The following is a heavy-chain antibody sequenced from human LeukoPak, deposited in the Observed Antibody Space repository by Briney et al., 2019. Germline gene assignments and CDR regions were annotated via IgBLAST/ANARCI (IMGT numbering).Heavy chain of an antibody. CDR2: IYYSGST. D-gene: IGHD1-26*01. V-gene: IGHV4-39*01. CDR1: GGSISSSSYY. CDR3: ARNRGYYYYYMDV. J-gene: IGHJ6*03. Sequence: SETLSLTCTVSGGSISSSSYYWGWIRQPPGKGLEWIGSIYYSGSTYYNPSLKSRVTISVDTSKNQFSLKLSSVTAADTAVYYCARNRGYYYYYMDVWGKGTTVTISS.